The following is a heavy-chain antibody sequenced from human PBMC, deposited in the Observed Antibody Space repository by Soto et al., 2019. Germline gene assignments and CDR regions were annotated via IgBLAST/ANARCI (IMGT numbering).Heavy chain of an antibody. D-gene: IGHD3-3*01. V-gene: IGHV1-69*13. J-gene: IGHJ6*02. CDR3: ARGTHYDFWSGYWYYYYGMDV. Sequence: GASVKVSCKASGGTFSSYAISWVRQAPGQGLEWMGGIIPIFGTANYAQKFQGRVTITADESTSTAYMELSSLRSEDTAVYYCARGTHYDFWSGYWYYYYGMDVWGQGTTVTVSS. CDR1: GGTFSSYA. CDR2: IIPIFGTA.